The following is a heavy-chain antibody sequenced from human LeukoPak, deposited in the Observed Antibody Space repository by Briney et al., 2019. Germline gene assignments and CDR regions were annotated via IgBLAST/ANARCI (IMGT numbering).Heavy chain of an antibody. CDR2: IYYSGST. CDR3: ARGREEQWLMYYFDY. D-gene: IGHD6-19*01. V-gene: IGHV4-59*01. J-gene: IGHJ4*02. CDR1: GGSISSYY. Sequence: PSETLSLTCTVSGGSISSYYWSWIRQPPGKGLEWSGYIYYSGSTNYNPSLKSRVTISVDTSKNQFSLKLSSVAAADTAVYYCARGREEQWLMYYFDYWGQGTLVTVYS.